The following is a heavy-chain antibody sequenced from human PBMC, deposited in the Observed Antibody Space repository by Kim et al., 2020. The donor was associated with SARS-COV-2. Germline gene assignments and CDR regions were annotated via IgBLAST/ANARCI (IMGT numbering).Heavy chain of an antibody. V-gene: IGHV4-59*01. J-gene: IGHJ5*01. Sequence: SETLSLTCSVSGGSMRSYYWNWVRQPPGKGLEWIAYIYNSGTTNYNPSLKSRVTISVDTSKNQFSLTVTSVTAADTAVYYCARSGLDRVGGDSWGQGTLVTVSS. CDR1: GGSMRSYY. CDR3: ARSGLDRVGGDS. D-gene: IGHD3-16*01. CDR2: IYNSGTT.